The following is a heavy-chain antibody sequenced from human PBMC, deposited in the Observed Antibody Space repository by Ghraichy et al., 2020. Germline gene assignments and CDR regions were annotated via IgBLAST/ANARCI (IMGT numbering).Heavy chain of an antibody. V-gene: IGHV4-59*12. D-gene: IGHD1-1*01. J-gene: IGHJ6*02. CDR3: ARGWILSTYYYGMDV. CDR1: GGAIANYF. CDR2: IYYSGTT. Sequence: QTLSLTCTVSGGAIANYFWSWIRQAPGKGLEWIGYIYYSGTTEYNPSLKSRVTISIDTSNTQFSLEVSSLTAADTAVYYCARGWILSTYYYGMDVWGQGTTVTVSS.